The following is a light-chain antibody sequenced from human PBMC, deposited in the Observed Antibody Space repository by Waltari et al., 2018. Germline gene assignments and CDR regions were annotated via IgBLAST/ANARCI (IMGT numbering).Light chain of an antibody. V-gene: IGLV8-61*01. Sequence: QTVVTQEPSFSVSPGGTVTLTCALPSGSVSTTSYPTWYQQTPGQPPRTLVYKGSSRSSGVPDRFSGSIFGNKAALTITGAQADDECNYYCALYMGSGIWVFGGGTKLTVL. CDR3: ALYMGSGIWV. CDR2: KGS. J-gene: IGLJ3*02. CDR1: SGSVSTTSY.